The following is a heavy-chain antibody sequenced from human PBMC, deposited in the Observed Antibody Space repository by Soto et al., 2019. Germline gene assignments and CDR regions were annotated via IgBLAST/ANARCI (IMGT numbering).Heavy chain of an antibody. D-gene: IGHD3-10*01. V-gene: IGHV3-21*01. CDR1: GFTFSSYS. CDR3: ARDSGYAYAFDI. J-gene: IGHJ3*02. CDR2: ISSSSSYI. Sequence: EVQLVESGGGLVKPGGSLRLSCAASGFTFSSYSMNWVRQAPGKGLEWVSSISSSSSYIYYADSVKGRFTISRDNAKNSRYLQMNSLRAEDTAVYYCARDSGYAYAFDIWGQGTMVTVSS.